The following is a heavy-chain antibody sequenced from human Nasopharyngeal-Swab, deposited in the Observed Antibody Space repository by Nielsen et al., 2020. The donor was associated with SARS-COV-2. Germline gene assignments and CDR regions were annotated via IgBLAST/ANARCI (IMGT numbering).Heavy chain of an antibody. V-gene: IGHV3-53*01. J-gene: IGHJ4*02. CDR1: GFTVSSNY. CDR2: IYSGGST. D-gene: IGHD6-13*01. Sequence: GESLKISCAASGFTVSSNYMSWVRQAPGKGLEWVSVIYSGGSTYYADSVKGRFTISRDNSKNTLYLQMNSLRAEDTAVYYCARDAGSSWYSWDFGYWGQGTLVTVSS. CDR3: ARDAGSSWYSWDFGY.